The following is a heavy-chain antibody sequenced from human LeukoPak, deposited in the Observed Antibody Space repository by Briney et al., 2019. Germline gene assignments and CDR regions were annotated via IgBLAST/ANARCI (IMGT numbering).Heavy chain of an antibody. J-gene: IGHJ3*02. V-gene: IGHV3-30-3*01. Sequence: PGRSLRLSCAASGFTFSSYAMHWVRQAPGKGLEWVAVISYDGSNKYYADSVKGRFTISRDNSKNTLYLQMNSLRAEDTAVYYCAREGQQYDGPTTDALDIWGQGTMVTVSS. CDR2: ISYDGSNK. CDR3: AREGQQYDGPTTDALDI. CDR1: GFTFSSYA. D-gene: IGHD1-7*01.